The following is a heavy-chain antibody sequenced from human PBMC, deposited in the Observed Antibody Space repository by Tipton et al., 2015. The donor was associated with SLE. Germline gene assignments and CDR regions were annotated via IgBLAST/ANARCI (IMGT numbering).Heavy chain of an antibody. CDR2: IHHSGSA. CDR1: GDSVRNSNW. V-gene: IGHV4/OR15-8*01. D-gene: IGHD3-22*01. J-gene: IGHJ6*03. CDR3: ARHSRNADYMDV. Sequence: TLSLTCDVSGDSVRNSNWWSWVRQSPGKGLEWIGEIHHSGSAIYNPSLKSRVTVSVDRSNNQFSLKLRSVTAADTAVYYCARHSRNADYMDVWGKGTTVTVSS.